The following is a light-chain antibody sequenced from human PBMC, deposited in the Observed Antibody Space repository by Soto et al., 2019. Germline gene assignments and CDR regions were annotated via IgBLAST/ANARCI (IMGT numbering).Light chain of an antibody. J-gene: IGKJ5*01. Sequence: EIVFTQSPATLSLSPGERATLSCRASQSLSTYLAWYQHKPGQAPRLLIYDASNRATGVPARFSGSGSGKDFTLTISSLEPEDFAVYYCQQRTNWPPLATFGQGTRLEIK. CDR3: QQRTNWPPLAT. V-gene: IGKV3-11*01. CDR2: DAS. CDR1: QSLSTY.